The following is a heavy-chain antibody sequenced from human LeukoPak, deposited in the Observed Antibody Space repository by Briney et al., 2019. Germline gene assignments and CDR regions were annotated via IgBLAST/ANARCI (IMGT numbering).Heavy chain of an antibody. V-gene: IGHV3-7*01. CDR2: IKQDGSEK. CDR3: ARDQYYGSGSPSDY. Sequence: GGSPRLSCAASGFTFSSYWMSWVRQAPGKGLEWVANIKQDGSEKYYVDSVKGRFTISRDNAKNSLYLQMNSLRAEDTAVYYCARDQYYGSGSPSDYWGQGTLVTVSS. CDR1: GFTFSSYW. D-gene: IGHD3-10*01. J-gene: IGHJ4*02.